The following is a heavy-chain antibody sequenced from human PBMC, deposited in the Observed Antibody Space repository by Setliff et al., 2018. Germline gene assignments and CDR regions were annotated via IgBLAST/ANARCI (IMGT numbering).Heavy chain of an antibody. CDR3: ASHPRVTIFGVVAFDY. J-gene: IGHJ4*02. D-gene: IGHD3-3*01. V-gene: IGHV4-39*01. CDR2: MYSSGST. CDR1: GGPINSDRYY. Sequence: SLTCTVSGGPINSDRYYWGWIRQPPGKGLEWIGSMYSSGSTYYNPSLKSRVTISVDTSQNQFSLKLSSVTVADTAAYYCASHPRVTIFGVVAFDYWGQGILVTVSS.